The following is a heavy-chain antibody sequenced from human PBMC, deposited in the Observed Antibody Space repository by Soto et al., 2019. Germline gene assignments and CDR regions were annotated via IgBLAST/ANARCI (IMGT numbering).Heavy chain of an antibody. Sequence: LRLSCAASGFTFSSYWMSWVRQAPGKGLEWVANIKQDGIEKYYVDSVKGRFTISRDNAKNSLYLQMNSLRAEGTAVYYCARGPDYGDYYFDYWGQGTLVTVSS. CDR2: IKQDGIEK. J-gene: IGHJ4*02. D-gene: IGHD4-17*01. CDR3: ARGPDYGDYYFDY. V-gene: IGHV3-7*01. CDR1: GFTFSSYW.